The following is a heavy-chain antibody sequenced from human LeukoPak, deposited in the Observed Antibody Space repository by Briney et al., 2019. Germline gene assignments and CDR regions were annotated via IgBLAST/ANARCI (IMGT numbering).Heavy chain of an antibody. CDR2: IYYSGST. V-gene: IGHV4-31*03. J-gene: IGHJ6*02. CDR3: ARDGARDGAHEYGDYPYYYYGMDV. Sequence: SETLSLTCTVSGGSISSGGYYWSWIRQHPGKGLEWIGYIYYSGSTYYNPSLKSRVTISVDTSKNQFSLKLSSVTAADTAVYYCARDGARDGAHEYGDYPYYYYGMDVWGQGTRVTVSS. D-gene: IGHD4-17*01. CDR1: GGSISSGGYY.